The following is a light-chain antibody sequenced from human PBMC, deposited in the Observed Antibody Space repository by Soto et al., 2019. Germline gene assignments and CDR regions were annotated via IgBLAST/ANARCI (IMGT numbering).Light chain of an antibody. CDR3: QQYGSLVT. V-gene: IGKV3-20*01. Sequence: EIVLTQSPGTLSVSPGERATLSCRASENVRNNYLAWYQQKPGQAPRLLIYGASTRATGIPDRFSGSGSGTDFTLTISRLEPEDVAVYYCQQYGSLVTFGGGTKVEIK. J-gene: IGKJ4*01. CDR2: GAS. CDR1: ENVRNNY.